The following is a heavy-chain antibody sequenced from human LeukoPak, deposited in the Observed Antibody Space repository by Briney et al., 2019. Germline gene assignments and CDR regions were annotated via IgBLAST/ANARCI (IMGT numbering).Heavy chain of an antibody. CDR3: ARSAAAGSYFDY. D-gene: IGHD6-13*01. V-gene: IGHV4-31*03. CDR2: IYYSGST. CDR1: GGSISSGGYY. J-gene: IGHJ4*02. Sequence: SETLSLTCTVSGGSISSGGYYWSWIRQHPGKGLEWIGYIYYSGSTYYNPSLKSRVTISVDTSKNQFSLELSSVTAADTAVYYCARSAAAGSYFDYWGQETLVTVSS.